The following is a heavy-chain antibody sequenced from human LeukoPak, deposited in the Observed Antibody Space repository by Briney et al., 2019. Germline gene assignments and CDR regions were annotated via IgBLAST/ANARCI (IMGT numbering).Heavy chain of an antibody. D-gene: IGHD3-10*01. Sequence: GGSLRVSCAVSGFAFSDYYMTWIRQAPGKGLEWISYITSSGSTIHYADSVKGRFTISRDNAKNSVYLEMNDLRLEDTALYYCARDRSSGGAFDIWGRGTMVTVSS. CDR2: ITSSGSTI. V-gene: IGHV3-11*01. CDR3: ARDRSSGGAFDI. J-gene: IGHJ3*02. CDR1: GFAFSDYY.